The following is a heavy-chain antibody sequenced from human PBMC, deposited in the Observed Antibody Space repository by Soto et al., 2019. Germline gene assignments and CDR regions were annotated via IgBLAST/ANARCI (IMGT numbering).Heavy chain of an antibody. CDR2: IYYSGST. D-gene: IGHD3-9*01. J-gene: IGHJ5*02. Sequence: SETLSLTCTVSGGSISSGGYYWSWIRQHPGKGLEWIGYIYYSGSTYYNPSLKSRVTISVDTSKNQFSLKLSSVTAADTAVYYCAREYILTGSRIYSWFDPWGQGTLVTVSS. V-gene: IGHV4-31*03. CDR1: GGSISSGGYY. CDR3: AREYILTGSRIYSWFDP.